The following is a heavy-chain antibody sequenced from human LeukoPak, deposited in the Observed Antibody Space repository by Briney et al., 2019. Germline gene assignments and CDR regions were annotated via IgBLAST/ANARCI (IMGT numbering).Heavy chain of an antibody. CDR2: INHGGST. V-gene: IGHV4-34*01. Sequence: SETLSLTCAVYGGSFSGYYWSWIRQPPGKGLEWIGEINHGGSTNYNPSLKSRVTISVDTSKNQFSLKLTSVTAADTAVYYCAGKGVGWATCMDVWGKGTTVTVSS. J-gene: IGHJ6*04. CDR3: AGKGVGWATCMDV. CDR1: GGSFSGYY. D-gene: IGHD3-16*01.